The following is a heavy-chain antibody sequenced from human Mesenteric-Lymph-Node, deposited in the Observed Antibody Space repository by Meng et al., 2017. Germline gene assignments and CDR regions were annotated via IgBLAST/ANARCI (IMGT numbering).Heavy chain of an antibody. CDR2: VSYDGTNK. D-gene: IGHD5-12*01. CDR1: GFTFSGSA. V-gene: IGHV3-30*04. CDR3: ARGGRGSDDAFDI. Sequence: GESLKISCAASGFTFSGSAMHWVRQAPGKGLEWVAIVSYDGTNKNYADSVNGRFTISRDNSKNTMYLQMNSLRAEDTAVYYCARGGRGSDDAFDIWGQGTMVTVSS. J-gene: IGHJ3*02.